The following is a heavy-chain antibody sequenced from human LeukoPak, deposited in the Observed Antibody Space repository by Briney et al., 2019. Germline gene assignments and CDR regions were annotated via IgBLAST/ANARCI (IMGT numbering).Heavy chain of an antibody. Sequence: ASVKVSCKASGYTFTSYAMHWVRQAPGQRLEWMGWINAGNGNTKYSQKFQGRVTITRDTPASTAYMELSSLRSEDTAVYYCARDPEYYYGSGSYCLFDPWGQGTLVTVSS. CDR2: INAGNGNT. CDR1: GYTFTSYA. CDR3: ARDPEYYYGSGSYCLFDP. J-gene: IGHJ5*02. D-gene: IGHD3-10*01. V-gene: IGHV1-3*01.